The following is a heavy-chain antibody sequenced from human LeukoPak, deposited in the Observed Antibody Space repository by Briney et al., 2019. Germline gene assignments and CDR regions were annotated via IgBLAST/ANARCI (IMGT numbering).Heavy chain of an antibody. V-gene: IGHV3-15*07. CDR1: GFTFSNAW. Sequence: PGGSLRLSCAASGFTFSNAWMNWVRQAPGKGLEWVGRIKSKTDGGTTDYAAPVKGRFTISRDDSKNALYLQMNSLKTEDTAVYYCSTTYYYDSSEGYWGQGTLVTVSS. CDR3: STTYYYDSSEGY. D-gene: IGHD3-22*01. CDR2: IKSKTDGGTT. J-gene: IGHJ4*02.